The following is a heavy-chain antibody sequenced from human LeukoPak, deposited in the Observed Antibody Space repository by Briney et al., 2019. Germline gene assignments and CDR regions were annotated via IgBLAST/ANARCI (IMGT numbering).Heavy chain of an antibody. V-gene: IGHV3-30*02. Sequence: GGSLRLSCAASGFTFSSYSMNWVRQAPGKGLEWVAFIRYDGSNKYYADSVKGRFTISRDNSKNTLSLQMNSLRAEDTAVYYCAKAYDTSGYFHYWGQGTLVTVSS. D-gene: IGHD3-22*01. CDR3: AKAYDTSGYFHY. J-gene: IGHJ4*02. CDR2: IRYDGSNK. CDR1: GFTFSSYS.